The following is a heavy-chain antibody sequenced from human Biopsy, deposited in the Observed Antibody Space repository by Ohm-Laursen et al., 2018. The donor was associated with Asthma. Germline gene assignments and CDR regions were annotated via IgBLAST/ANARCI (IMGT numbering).Heavy chain of an antibody. V-gene: IGHV3-11*01. CDR1: GFTFSDYY. CDR3: AKDERLYYGSDSKYMQPVPLGD. Sequence: SLRLSCAASGFTFSDYYMSCIRQAPGKGLEWISYINGKSNSIEYADSVKGRFTISRDNAKNSLYLQMNSLRAEDTAVYYCAKDERLYYGSDSKYMQPVPLGDWGQGTLVIVSA. J-gene: IGHJ4*02. D-gene: IGHD3-10*01. CDR2: INGKSNSI.